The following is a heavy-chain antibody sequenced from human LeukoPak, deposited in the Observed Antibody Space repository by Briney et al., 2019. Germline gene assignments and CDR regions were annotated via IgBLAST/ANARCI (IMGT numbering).Heavy chain of an antibody. D-gene: IGHD5-24*01. Sequence: KPLGTLSLTCTVSGDSINCYYWDWVRQAPGKGLEWIGYIYYSGRTDYNPSLKSRVTISVDTSKHQFSMKLKSVTAADTAVYFCARGRWLPNAFDIWGQGTMVTVFS. V-gene: IGHV4-59*01. CDR2: IYYSGRT. CDR1: GDSINCYY. J-gene: IGHJ3*02. CDR3: ARGRWLPNAFDI.